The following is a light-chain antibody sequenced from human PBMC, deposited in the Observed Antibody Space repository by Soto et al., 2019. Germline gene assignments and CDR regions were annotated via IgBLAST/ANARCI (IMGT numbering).Light chain of an antibody. CDR3: QQYNSYSGT. Sequence: DIQMTQSPSTLSASVGDRVTIPCRASQSISSWLAWYQQKPGKATKLLIYDASSLESGVPYRVSGSGSGTEVTLTISSLQTDDFATYYCQQYNSYSGTFGQGTKVDIK. J-gene: IGKJ1*01. CDR2: DAS. CDR1: QSISSW. V-gene: IGKV1-5*01.